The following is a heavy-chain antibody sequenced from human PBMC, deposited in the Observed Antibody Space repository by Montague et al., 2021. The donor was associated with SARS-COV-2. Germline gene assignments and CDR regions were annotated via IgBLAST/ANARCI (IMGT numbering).Heavy chain of an antibody. V-gene: IGHV4-59*01. J-gene: IGHJ4*02. CDR2: INYSGST. D-gene: IGHD6-13*01. Sequence: SETLSLTCTVSGDSMNNYYWSWIRQPPGKGLEWIGYINYSGSTHYNPSLQSGVTLSKDTSKNQFSLRLTSVTAADTAMYFCARAPIYRSSWYAYSDYWGQGTLVTVSS. CDR1: GDSMNNYY. CDR3: ARAPIYRSSWYAYSDY.